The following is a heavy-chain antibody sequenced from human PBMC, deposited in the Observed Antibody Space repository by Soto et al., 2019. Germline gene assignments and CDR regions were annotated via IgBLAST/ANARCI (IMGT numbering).Heavy chain of an antibody. J-gene: IGHJ4*02. V-gene: IGHV3-72*01. CDR1: AFTSSDRY. D-gene: IGHD2-8*01. Sequence: PGGSLRLSCAGSAFTSSDRYLDWVRLAPGKGLEWIARSRDKIRSHTTEYAASVKGRFIISRDDSKNSIYLQMSSLNTEDTAVYYCIRSTNGYGNFDYWCQGTLVTVS. CDR2: SRDKIRSHTT. CDR3: IRSTNGYGNFDY.